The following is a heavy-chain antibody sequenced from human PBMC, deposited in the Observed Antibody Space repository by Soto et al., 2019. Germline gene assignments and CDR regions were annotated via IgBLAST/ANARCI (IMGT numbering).Heavy chain of an antibody. J-gene: IGHJ4*02. CDR2: INAGNGNT. CDR3: ATVYCSGGSCYGIDY. Sequence: ASVKVSCEASGYTFTSYAMHWVRQAPGQRLEWMGWINAGNGNTKYSQKFQGRVTMTRDTSTSTVYMELSSLRSEDTAVYYCATVYCSGGSCYGIDYWGQGTLVTVSS. D-gene: IGHD2-15*01. CDR1: GYTFTSYA. V-gene: IGHV1-3*01.